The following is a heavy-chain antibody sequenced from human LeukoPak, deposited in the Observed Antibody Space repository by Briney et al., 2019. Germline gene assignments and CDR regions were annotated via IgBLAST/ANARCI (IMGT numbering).Heavy chain of an antibody. CDR2: INTSGGRT. V-gene: IGHV1-46*01. CDR1: YTFXXXY. J-gene: IGHJ4*02. CDR3: XXXXXXXXXXXXXXXXRXXY. Sequence: YTFXXXYMHWGRQAPGXXVXGMGLINTSGGRTSYAQRFQGRVTITRDRSISTAYMELSRLRSDDTAVYNCXXXXXXXXXXXXXXXXRXXYWGQGTLVTVSS.